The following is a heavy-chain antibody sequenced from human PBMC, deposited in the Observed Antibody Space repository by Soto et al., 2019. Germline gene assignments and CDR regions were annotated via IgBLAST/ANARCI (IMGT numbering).Heavy chain of an antibody. D-gene: IGHD1-26*01. CDR3: ARQSGSYPSASFDY. CDR2: IYYSGST. V-gene: IGHV4-39*01. J-gene: IGHJ4*02. CDR1: GGSISSSSYY. Sequence: NPSETLSLTCTVSGGSISSSSYYWGWIRQPPGKGLEWIGSIYYSGSTYYNPSLKSRVTISVDTSKNQFSLNLSSVTAADTAVYYCARQSGSYPSASFDYWGQGTLVTVSS.